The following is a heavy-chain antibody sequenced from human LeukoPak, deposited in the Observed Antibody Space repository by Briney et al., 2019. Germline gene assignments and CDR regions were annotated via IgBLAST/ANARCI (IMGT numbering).Heavy chain of an antibody. D-gene: IGHD3-16*01. J-gene: IGHJ3*02. Sequence: PSETLSLTCTVSGGSIGTYYWSWIRQPAGKGLEWIGRIYTSGSTNYNPSFKSRVTMSVDTSKNQFSLKLNSMSAADTAVYYCARDQHPLGVNDAFDIWGQGTMVTVSS. V-gene: IGHV4-4*07. CDR2: IYTSGST. CDR1: GGSIGTYY. CDR3: ARDQHPLGVNDAFDI.